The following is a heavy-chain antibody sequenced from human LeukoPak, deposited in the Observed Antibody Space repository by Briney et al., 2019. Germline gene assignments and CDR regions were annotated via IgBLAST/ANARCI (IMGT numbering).Heavy chain of an antibody. CDR1: GGTFSSYA. CDR2: IIHIFGTA. V-gene: IGHV1-69*13. CDR3: ASIAAAGTYFQH. D-gene: IGHD6-13*01. Sequence: SVKVSCKASGGTFSSYAISWVRQAPGQGLEWMGGIIHIFGTANYAQKFQGRVTITADESTSTAYMELSSLRSEDTAVYYCASIAAAGTYFQHWGQGTLVTVSS. J-gene: IGHJ1*01.